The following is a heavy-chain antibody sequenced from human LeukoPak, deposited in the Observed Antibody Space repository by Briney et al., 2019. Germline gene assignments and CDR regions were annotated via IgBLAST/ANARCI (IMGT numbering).Heavy chain of an antibody. CDR1: GFTFNSYA. J-gene: IGHJ4*02. Sequence: GGSLRLSCAASGFTFNSYAMHWVRQAPGKGLERVAVMSYDGSNKYYADSVKGRFTISRDNSKDTLYLQMNSLRAEDTAVYYCARDCYRDGGNGVCYTRDYFDYWGQGTLVTVSS. CDR3: ARDCYRDGGNGVCYTRDYFDY. CDR2: MSYDGSNK. D-gene: IGHD2-8*01. V-gene: IGHV3-30*04.